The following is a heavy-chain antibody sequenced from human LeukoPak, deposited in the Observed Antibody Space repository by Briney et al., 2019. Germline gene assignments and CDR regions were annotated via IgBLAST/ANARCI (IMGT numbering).Heavy chain of an antibody. CDR2: IYYSGST. CDR3: ARVSVGRYYFDN. CDR1: GGSITRNNYY. Sequence: SETLSLTCSVSGGSITRNNYYWGWIRQPPGKGLEWIGSIYYSGSTYYNPSLKSRVTISVDTSKNQFSLKLSSVTAADTAVYYCARVSVGRYYFDNWGQGTPVTVS. J-gene: IGHJ4*02. V-gene: IGHV4-39*07. D-gene: IGHD3-3*02.